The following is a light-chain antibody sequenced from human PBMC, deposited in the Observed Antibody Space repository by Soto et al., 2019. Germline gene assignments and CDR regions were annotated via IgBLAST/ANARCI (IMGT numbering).Light chain of an antibody. J-gene: IGKJ4*01. CDR3: QQYNSYPLT. Sequence: IRMTQSPSTLSASVVDRVTITCRASQSISSWLAWYQQKPGKAPKLLIYKASSLESGVPSRFSGSGSGTEFTLTISSLQPDDFATYYCQQYNSYPLTFGGGTKVEIK. CDR1: QSISSW. V-gene: IGKV1-5*03. CDR2: KAS.